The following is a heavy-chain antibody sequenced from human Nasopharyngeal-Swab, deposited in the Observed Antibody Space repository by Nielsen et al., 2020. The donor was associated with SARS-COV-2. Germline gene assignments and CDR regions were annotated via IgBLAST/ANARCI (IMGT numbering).Heavy chain of an antibody. V-gene: IGHV3-30-3*01. CDR2: ISYDGSNN. Sequence: GGSLRLSCAASGFTFSSYAMHWVRQAPGRGLEWVAVISYDGSNNYYADSVKGRFTISRDNSKNTLYLQMNSLRAEDTAVYYCARGGLLELGFYWYFDLWGRGTLVTVSS. CDR1: GFTFSSYA. D-gene: IGHD2-21*02. CDR3: ARGGLLELGFYWYFDL. J-gene: IGHJ2*01.